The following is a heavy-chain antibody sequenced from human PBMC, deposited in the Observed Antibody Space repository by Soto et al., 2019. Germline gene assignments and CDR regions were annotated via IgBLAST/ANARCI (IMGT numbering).Heavy chain of an antibody. J-gene: IGHJ6*02. CDR3: ATALLGADTAMVNLLYYYYGMDV. D-gene: IGHD5-18*01. CDR2: FDPEDGET. V-gene: IGHV1-24*01. CDR1: GYTLTELS. Sequence: ASVKVSCKVSGYTLTELSMHWVRQAPGKGLEWMGGFDPEDGETIYAQKFQGRVTMTEDTSTDTAYMELSSLRSEDTAVYYCATALLGADTAMVNLLYYYYGMDVWGQGTTVTVSS.